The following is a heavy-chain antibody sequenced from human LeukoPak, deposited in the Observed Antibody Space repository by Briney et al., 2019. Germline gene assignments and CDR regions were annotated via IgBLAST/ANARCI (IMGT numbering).Heavy chain of an antibody. Sequence: SSETLSLTCTVSGGSISSDIYYWSWIRQPAGKGLEWIGRIYSSGSTNYNPSLKSRVTISVDTSKKQFSLKLSSVTAADTAVYYCASSLYGDFDYWGQGTLVTVSS. CDR1: GGSISSDIYY. J-gene: IGHJ4*02. V-gene: IGHV4-61*02. D-gene: IGHD4-17*01. CDR3: ASSLYGDFDY. CDR2: IYSSGST.